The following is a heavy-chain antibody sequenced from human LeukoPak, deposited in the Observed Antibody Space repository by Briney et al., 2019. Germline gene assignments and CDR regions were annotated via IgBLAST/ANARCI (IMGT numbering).Heavy chain of an antibody. J-gene: IGHJ4*02. D-gene: IGHD2-21*02. CDR2: INHSGSA. Sequence: SETLSLTCAVSGGSFSGYYWTWIRQPPGKGLEWIGEINHSGSANYNPSLKSRVTISLDTSKKQFSLKLSSVTAADTAVYYCARGGLRGDYPEGFDYWGQGTLVTVSS. CDR1: GGSFSGYY. CDR3: ARGGLRGDYPEGFDY. V-gene: IGHV4-34*01.